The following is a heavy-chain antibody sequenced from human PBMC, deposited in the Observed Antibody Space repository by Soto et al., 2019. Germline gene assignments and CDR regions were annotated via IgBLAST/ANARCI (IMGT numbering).Heavy chain of an antibody. Sequence: QAQLVQSGAEVKKPGASVKVSCKASGYTFTSYAMRWVRQAPGQRLEWMGWINAGNGNTKYSQKFQGRVTITRDTSASTAYMELSSLRSEDTAVYYCARGVGSGLSDYWGQGTLVTVSS. CDR3: ARGVGSGLSDY. CDR2: INAGNGNT. V-gene: IGHV1-3*01. D-gene: IGHD1-26*01. CDR1: GYTFTSYA. J-gene: IGHJ4*02.